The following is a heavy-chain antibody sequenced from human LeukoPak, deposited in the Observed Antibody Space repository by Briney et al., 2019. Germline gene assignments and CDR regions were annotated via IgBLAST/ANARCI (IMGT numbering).Heavy chain of an antibody. Sequence: ASVKVSCKASGGTFSSYAISWVRQAPGQGLEWMGWISAYNGNTNYAQKLQGRVTMTTDTSTSTAYMELRSLRSDDTAVYYCARFAGDGDTLSTFDYWGQGTLVTVSS. D-gene: IGHD4-17*01. CDR2: ISAYNGNT. J-gene: IGHJ4*02. CDR1: GGTFSSYA. V-gene: IGHV1-18*01. CDR3: ARFAGDGDTLSTFDY.